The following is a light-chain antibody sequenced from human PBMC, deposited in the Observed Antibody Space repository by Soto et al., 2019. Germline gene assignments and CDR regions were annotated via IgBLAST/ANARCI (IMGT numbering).Light chain of an antibody. CDR1: SSDVGAYNY. CDR3: ASYTTISTSV. V-gene: IGLV2-14*01. J-gene: IGLJ1*01. Sequence: QSALTQPASVSGPPGQSITISCTGTSSDVGAYNYVSWYQHHPGKAPRLVIYDVTNRPSGISDRFSGSKSGNTASLTISGLLAEDEADYYCASYTTISTSVFGTGTKVTVL. CDR2: DVT.